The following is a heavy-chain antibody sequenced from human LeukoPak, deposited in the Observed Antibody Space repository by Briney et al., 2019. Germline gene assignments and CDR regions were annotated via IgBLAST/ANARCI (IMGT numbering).Heavy chain of an antibody. Sequence: NPSETLSLTCAVYGGSFSGYYWSWIRQPPGKGLEWIGEINHSGSTNYNPSLKSRVTISVDTSKNQFSLKLSSVTAADTAVYYCASRFDPWGQGTLVTVSS. J-gene: IGHJ5*02. CDR3: ASRFDP. CDR1: GGSFSGYY. CDR2: INHSGST. V-gene: IGHV4-34*01.